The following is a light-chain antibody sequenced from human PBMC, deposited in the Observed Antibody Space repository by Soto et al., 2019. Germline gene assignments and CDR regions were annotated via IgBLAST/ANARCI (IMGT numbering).Light chain of an antibody. CDR3: QQSYSAPPT. CDR2: AAS. V-gene: IGKV1-39*01. CDR1: QSISSF. J-gene: IGKJ2*01. Sequence: IRMTQSPSSLSASVGDRVTITCRASQSISSFLNWYQQKPGKAPKLLISAASSLQSGVPSRFSGSGSGTDFTLTIRSLQPKDVATYYCQQSYSAPPTFGQGTKLAIK.